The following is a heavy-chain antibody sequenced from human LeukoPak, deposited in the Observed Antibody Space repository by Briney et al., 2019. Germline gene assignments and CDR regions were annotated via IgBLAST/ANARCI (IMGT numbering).Heavy chain of an antibody. D-gene: IGHD6-13*01. V-gene: IGHV4-4*07. Sequence: SETLSLTCTVSGGSISSYYWSWIRQPAGKGLEWIGRIYTSGSTNYNPSLKSRVTMSVDTSKDQFSLKLSSVTAADTAVYYCARDKGSSWYNWFDPWGQGTLVTVSS. CDR3: ARDKGSSWYNWFDP. CDR1: GGSISSYY. J-gene: IGHJ5*02. CDR2: IYTSGST.